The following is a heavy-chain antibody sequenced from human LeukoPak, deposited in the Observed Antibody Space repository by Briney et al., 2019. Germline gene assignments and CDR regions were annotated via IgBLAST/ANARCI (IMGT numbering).Heavy chain of an antibody. V-gene: IGHV3-33*01. CDR2: IWYDGSNK. J-gene: IGHJ5*02. Sequence: PGGSLRVSCAASGFTFSSYGMHWVRQAPGRGLEWVAVIWYDGSNKYYADSVKGRFTISRDNSKNTLYLQMNSLRAEDTAVYYCARDKEIRYFDWSENWFDPWGQGTLVTVSS. CDR1: GFTFSSYG. D-gene: IGHD3-9*01. CDR3: ARDKEIRYFDWSENWFDP.